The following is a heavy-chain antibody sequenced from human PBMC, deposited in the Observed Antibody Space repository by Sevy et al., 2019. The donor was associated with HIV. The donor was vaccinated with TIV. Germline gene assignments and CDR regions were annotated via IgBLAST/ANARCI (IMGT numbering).Heavy chain of an antibody. Sequence: GGSLRLSCAASGFTFSDYYMSWIRQAPGKGLEWVSYISSGSSYTNYADSVKGRFTISRDNAKNSLYLQLHSLSAEDTAIYYCATDRRNYGGQYFDYWGQGTPVTVSS. CDR1: GFTFSDYY. D-gene: IGHD4-17*01. J-gene: IGHJ4*02. CDR3: ATDRRNYGGQYFDY. V-gene: IGHV3-11*06. CDR2: ISSGSSYT.